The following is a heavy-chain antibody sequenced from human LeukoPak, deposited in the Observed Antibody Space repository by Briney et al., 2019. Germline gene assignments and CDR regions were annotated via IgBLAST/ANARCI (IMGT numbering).Heavy chain of an antibody. V-gene: IGHV4-30-4*08. CDR3: ARHQIVVVPGGFDP. CDR2: IYYSGST. J-gene: IGHJ5*02. Sequence: SETLSLTCTVSGGSISSGDYYWSWIRQPPGKGLEWIGYIYYSGSTYYNPSLKSRVTISVDTSKNQFSLKLSSVTAADTAVYYCARHQIVVVPGGFDPWGQGTLVTVSS. CDR1: GGSISSGDYY. D-gene: IGHD2-2*01.